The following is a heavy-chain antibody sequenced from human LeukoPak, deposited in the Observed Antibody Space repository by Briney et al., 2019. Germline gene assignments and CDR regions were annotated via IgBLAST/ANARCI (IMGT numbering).Heavy chain of an antibody. Sequence: GRSLSLSCAASGFTYDDYAMHWAPHAPGEALEWVSGNSWNSGSIGYADSVKGRFTISRDNAKNSLYLQMNSLRAEDMALYYCAKGVLRFLEWLFDYWGQGTLVTVSS. J-gene: IGHJ4*02. CDR3: AKGVLRFLEWLFDY. CDR2: NSWNSGSI. V-gene: IGHV3-9*03. D-gene: IGHD3-3*01. CDR1: GFTYDDYA.